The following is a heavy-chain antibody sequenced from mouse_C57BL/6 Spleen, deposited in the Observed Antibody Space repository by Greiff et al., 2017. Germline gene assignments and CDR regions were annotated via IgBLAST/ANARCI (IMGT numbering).Heavy chain of an antibody. CDR2: IRNKANNHAT. D-gene: IGHD1-1*01. V-gene: IGHV6-6*01. J-gene: IGHJ2*01. CDR1: GFTFSDAW. Sequence: EVKLVESGGGLVQPGGSMKLSCAASGFTFSDAWMDWVRQSPEKGLEWVAEIRNKANNHATYYAESVKGRFTITRDDSKSSVYLQMNSLRAEDTGIYYCTTGPPYYGSSYIDYWGQGTTLTVSS. CDR3: TTGPPYYGSSYIDY.